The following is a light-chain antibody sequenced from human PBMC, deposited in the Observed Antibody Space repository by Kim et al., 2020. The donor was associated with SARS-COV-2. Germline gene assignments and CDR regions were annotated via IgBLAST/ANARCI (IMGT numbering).Light chain of an antibody. CDR3: QHRQT. Sequence: STRPASVGDRDTITCRATQYVTRGLAWYQQKPGRAPKLRIYDASTLDRGVPSRFRGSGSGTEFTLTINSLQPDDFASYYCQHRQTFGQGTKVDIK. V-gene: IGKV1-5*01. J-gene: IGKJ1*01. CDR1: QYVTRG. CDR2: DAS.